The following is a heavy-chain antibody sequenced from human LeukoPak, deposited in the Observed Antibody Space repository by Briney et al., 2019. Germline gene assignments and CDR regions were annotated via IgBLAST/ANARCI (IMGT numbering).Heavy chain of an antibody. CDR2: IYTSGST. CDR1: GGSISSYY. CDR3: ARDSIVLRYRRFDP. D-gene: IGHD3-9*01. Sequence: SETLSLTCTVSGGSISSYYWSWIRRPAGKGLEWIGRIYTSGSTNYNPSLKSRVTMSVDTSKNQFSLKLSSVTAADTAVYYCARDSIVLRYRRFDPWGQGTLVTVSS. J-gene: IGHJ5*02. V-gene: IGHV4-4*07.